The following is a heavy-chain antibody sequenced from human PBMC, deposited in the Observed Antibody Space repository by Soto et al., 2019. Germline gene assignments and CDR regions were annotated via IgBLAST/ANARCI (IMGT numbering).Heavy chain of an antibody. Sequence: QVQLQQWGAGLLKPSETLSLTCAVYGGSFSGYYWSWIRQPPGKGLEWIGEINHSGSTNYNPSLKSRVTISVDTSKNQFSLKLSSVTAADTAVYYCAGRAAYYCDYWGQGTLVTVSS. D-gene: IGHD6-13*01. CDR1: GGSFSGYY. J-gene: IGHJ4*02. CDR2: INHSGST. V-gene: IGHV4-34*01. CDR3: AGRAAYYCDY.